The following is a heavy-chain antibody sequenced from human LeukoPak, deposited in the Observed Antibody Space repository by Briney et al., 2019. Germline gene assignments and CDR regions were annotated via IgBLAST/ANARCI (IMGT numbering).Heavy chain of an antibody. CDR3: ARDTYYDFWSGYYPP. Sequence: PSETLSLTCTVSGGSISSSSYYWGWIRQPPGKGLEWIGSIYYSGSTYYNPSLKSRVTISVDTSKNQFSLKLSSVTAADTAVYYCARDTYYDFWSGYYPPWGQGTLVTVSS. D-gene: IGHD3-3*01. CDR2: IYYSGST. J-gene: IGHJ1*01. CDR1: GGSISSSSYY. V-gene: IGHV4-39*07.